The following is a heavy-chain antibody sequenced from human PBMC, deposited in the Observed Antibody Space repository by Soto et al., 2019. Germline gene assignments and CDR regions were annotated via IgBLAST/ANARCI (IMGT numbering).Heavy chain of an antibody. D-gene: IGHD3-22*01. CDR2: IYPGDSDT. V-gene: IGHV5-51*01. Sequence: PGESLKISCKGSGHIFSNYWIGWVRQMPGKGLEWIGTIYPGDSDTRYSPSFQGHVTITVDKSINTAYLQWSRLKASDTAMYYCARQRLWGTSGYYYFESWGQGTLVTVSS. CDR3: ARQRLWGTSGYYYFES. J-gene: IGHJ4*02. CDR1: GHIFSNYW.